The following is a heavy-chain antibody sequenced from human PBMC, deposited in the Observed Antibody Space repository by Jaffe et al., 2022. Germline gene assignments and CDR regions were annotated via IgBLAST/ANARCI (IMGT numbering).Heavy chain of an antibody. J-gene: IGHJ4*02. CDR1: GGSVSSGSYY. CDR3: AREVRGSGSYFPFDY. CDR2: IYYSGST. Sequence: QVQLQESGPGLVKPSETLSLTCTVSGGSVSSGSYYWSWIRQPPGKGLEWIGYIYYSGSTNYNPSLKSRVTISVDTSKNQFSLKLSSVTAADTAVYYCAREVRGSGSYFPFDYWGQGTLVTVSS. V-gene: IGHV4-61*01. D-gene: IGHD3-10*01.